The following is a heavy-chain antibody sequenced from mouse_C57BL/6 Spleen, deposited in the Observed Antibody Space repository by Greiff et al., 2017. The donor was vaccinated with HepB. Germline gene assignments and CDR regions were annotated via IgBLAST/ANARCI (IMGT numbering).Heavy chain of an antibody. Sequence: EVKLMESGEGLVKPGGSLKLSCAASGFTFSSYAMSWVRQTPEKRLEWVAYISSGGDYIYYADTVKGRFTISRDNARNTLYLQMSSLKSEDTAMYYCTRGLRPYYAMDYWGQGTSVTVSS. V-gene: IGHV5-9-1*02. J-gene: IGHJ4*01. CDR1: GFTFSSYA. D-gene: IGHD1-1*01. CDR3: TRGLRPYYAMDY. CDR2: ISSGGDYI.